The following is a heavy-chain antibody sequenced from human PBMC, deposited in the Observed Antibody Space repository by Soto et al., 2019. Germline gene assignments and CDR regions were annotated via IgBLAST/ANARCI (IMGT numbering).Heavy chain of an antibody. J-gene: IGHJ4*02. Sequence: QVQLVQSGAEVKKPGASVKVSCKASGYTFTSYDINWVRQATGQGLEWMGWMNPNSGNTGYAQKFQGRVTMTRYTSISTAYMELSSLRSEDTAVYYCARGLIWGRRILTGYQNFDYWGQGTLVTVSS. CDR3: ARGLIWGRRILTGYQNFDY. D-gene: IGHD3-9*01. V-gene: IGHV1-8*01. CDR2: MNPNSGNT. CDR1: GYTFTSYD.